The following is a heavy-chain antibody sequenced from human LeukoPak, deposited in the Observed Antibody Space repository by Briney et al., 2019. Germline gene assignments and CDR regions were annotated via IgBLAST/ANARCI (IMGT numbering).Heavy chain of an antibody. CDR2: INSDGSST. Sequence: PGGSLRLSCAASGFTFSSYEMNWVRQAPGKGLVWVSRINSDGSSTSYADSVKGRFTISRDNAKNSLYLQMNSLRAEDTALYYCARVSARQVGATPTHSDAFDIWAKGQWSPSLQ. V-gene: IGHV3-74*01. CDR3: ARVSARQVGATPTHSDAFDI. J-gene: IGHJ3*02. D-gene: IGHD1-26*01. CDR1: GFTFSSYE.